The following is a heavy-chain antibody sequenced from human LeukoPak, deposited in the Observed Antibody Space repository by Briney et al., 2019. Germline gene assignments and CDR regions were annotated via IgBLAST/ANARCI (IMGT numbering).Heavy chain of an antibody. V-gene: IGHV1-24*01. CDR1: GYTLTELS. D-gene: IGHD2-15*01. CDR2: FDPEDGET. J-gene: IGHJ4*02. Sequence: ASVKVSCKVSGYTLTELSMHWVRQAPGKGLEWMGGFDPEDGETIYAQKFQGRVTMTEDTSTDTAYMELSSLGSEDTAVYYCATDRRWGVVVAATLFDYWGQGTLVTVSS. CDR3: ATDRRWGVVVAATLFDY.